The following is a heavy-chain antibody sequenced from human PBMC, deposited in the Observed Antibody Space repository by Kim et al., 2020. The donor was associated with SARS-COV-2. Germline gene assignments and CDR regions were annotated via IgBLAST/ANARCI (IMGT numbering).Heavy chain of an antibody. D-gene: IGHD3-10*01. Sequence: GGSLRLSCTASGFTFSPFAMHWVRQAPGKGLEWVAVIRYDESKRYYAESVKDRFTISRDNSKNTLYLQMNSLRAEDTAIYFCARNFGSATMIGDVWGLGT. V-gene: IGHV3-33*01. CDR2: IRYDESKR. J-gene: IGHJ3*01. CDR1: GFTFSPFA. CDR3: ARNFGSATMIGDV.